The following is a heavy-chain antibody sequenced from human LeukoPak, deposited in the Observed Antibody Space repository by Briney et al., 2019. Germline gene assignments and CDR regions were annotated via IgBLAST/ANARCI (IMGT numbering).Heavy chain of an antibody. CDR2: IIPILGIA. D-gene: IGHD4-17*01. CDR1: GGAFSSYA. V-gene: IGHV1-69*04. CDR3: ARLLYGGSTEANKNDY. Sequence: SVKVSCKASGGAFSSYAISWVRPAPGQGLEWMGRIIPILGIANYAQKFQGRVTITADKSTSTAYMELSSLRSEDTAVYYCARLLYGGSTEANKNDYWGQGTLVTVSS. J-gene: IGHJ4*02.